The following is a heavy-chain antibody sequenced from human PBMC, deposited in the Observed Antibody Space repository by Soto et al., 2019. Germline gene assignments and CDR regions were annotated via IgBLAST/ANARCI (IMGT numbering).Heavy chain of an antibody. J-gene: IGHJ5*02. Sequence: SVTVSCKASGGTFSSYAISWVRQAPGQGLEWMGGIIPIFGTANYAQKFQGRVTITADESTSTAYMELSSLRSEDTAVYYCASQVDFWSGYYSWFDPWGQGTLVTVSS. CDR2: IIPIFGTA. D-gene: IGHD3-3*01. CDR3: ASQVDFWSGYYSWFDP. V-gene: IGHV1-69*13. CDR1: GGTFSSYA.